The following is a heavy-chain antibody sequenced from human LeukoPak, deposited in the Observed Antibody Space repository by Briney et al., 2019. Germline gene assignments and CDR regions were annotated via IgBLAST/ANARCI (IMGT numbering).Heavy chain of an antibody. Sequence: GGSLRLSCAASGFTFSIYWMTWVRQAPGKGLEWVAVISYDGSNKYYADSVKGRFAISRDNSKNTLYLQMNSLRAEDTAVYYCAKGQLQKQGFDYWGQGALVTVSS. J-gene: IGHJ4*02. CDR3: AKGQLQKQGFDY. V-gene: IGHV3-30*18. D-gene: IGHD1-7*01. CDR2: ISYDGSNK. CDR1: GFTFSIYW.